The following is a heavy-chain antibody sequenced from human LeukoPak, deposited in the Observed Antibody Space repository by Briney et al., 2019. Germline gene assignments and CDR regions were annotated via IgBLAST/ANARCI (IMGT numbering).Heavy chain of an antibody. D-gene: IGHD5-18*01. Sequence: GGSLRLSCAASGFTVSSNYMSWVRQAPGKGLEWVSVIYGGGATYYADSVKGRFTISRDNSKNTLYLQMNSLRAEDTAVYYCARGKYNYGFYDAFDIWGQGTMVTVSS. V-gene: IGHV3-53*01. CDR2: IYGGGAT. CDR1: GFTVSSNY. J-gene: IGHJ3*02. CDR3: ARGKYNYGFYDAFDI.